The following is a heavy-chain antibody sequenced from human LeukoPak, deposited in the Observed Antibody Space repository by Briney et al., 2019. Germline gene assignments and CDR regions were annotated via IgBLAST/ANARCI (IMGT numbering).Heavy chain of an antibody. D-gene: IGHD3-16*01. CDR2: IYYSGST. V-gene: IGHV4-39*07. CDR3: ARGAVGAFDI. J-gene: IGHJ3*02. Sequence: KSSETLSLTCTVSGGSISSSSYYWGWIRQPPGMGLEWIGSIYYSGSTHYNPSLKSRVTISVDTSKNQFSLKLSSVTAADTAVYYCARGAVGAFDIWGQGTMVTVSS. CDR1: GGSISSSSYY.